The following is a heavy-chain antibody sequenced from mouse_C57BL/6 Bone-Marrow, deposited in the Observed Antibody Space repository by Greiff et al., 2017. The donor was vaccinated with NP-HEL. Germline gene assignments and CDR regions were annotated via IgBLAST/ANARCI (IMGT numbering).Heavy chain of an antibody. CDR3: VRPSDGYYWYFDV. V-gene: IGHV10-1*01. J-gene: IGHJ1*03. CDR1: GFSFNTYA. Sequence: VQLQQSGGGLVQPKGSLKLSCAASGFSFNTYAMNWVRQAPGKGLEWVARIRSKSNNYATYYADSVKDRFTISRDDSESMLYLQMNNLKTEDTAMYYCVRPSDGYYWYFDVWGTGTTVTVSS. D-gene: IGHD2-3*01. CDR2: IRSKSNNYAT.